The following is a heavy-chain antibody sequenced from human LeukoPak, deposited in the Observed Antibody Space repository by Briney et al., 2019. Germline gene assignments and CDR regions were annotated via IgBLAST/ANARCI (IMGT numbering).Heavy chain of an antibody. J-gene: IGHJ3*02. V-gene: IGHV3-23*01. CDR3: APYCSGGSCLDAFDI. D-gene: IGHD2-15*01. CDR1: GFTFSSYA. CDR2: ISGSGGST. Sequence: GGSLRLSCAASGFTFSSYAMSWVRQAPGKGLEWVSAISGSGGSTYYADSVMGRFTISRDNYKNTLYLQMNSMRVEDTAVYYCAPYCSGGSCLDAFDIWGQGTMVTVSS.